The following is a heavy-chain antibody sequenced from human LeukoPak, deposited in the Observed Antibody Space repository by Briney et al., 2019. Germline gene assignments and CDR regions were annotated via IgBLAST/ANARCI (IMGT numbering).Heavy chain of an antibody. V-gene: IGHV3-7*01. Sequence: GGSLRLSCAASGFTFSSFAMHWVRQAPGKGLEWVANMNEDGSDKNYVDSVKGRFTISRDDAKNSLHLQMNSLRAEDTAVYYCARESTEERPGCWGQGTLVTVSS. CDR3: ARESTEERPGC. D-gene: IGHD1-1*01. CDR1: GFTFSSFA. J-gene: IGHJ4*02. CDR2: MNEDGSDK.